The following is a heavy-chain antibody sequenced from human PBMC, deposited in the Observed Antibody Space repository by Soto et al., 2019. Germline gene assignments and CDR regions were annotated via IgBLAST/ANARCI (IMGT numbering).Heavy chain of an antibody. CDR2: IKQDGSEK. J-gene: IGHJ4*02. Sequence: EVQLVESGGGLVQPGGSLRLSCAASGFTFSSYWMSWVRQAPGKGLEWVANIKQDGSEKYYVGSVKGRFTISRDNAKNSLYLQMNSLRAEDTAVYYCARRHYDSSGYLPHFDYWGQGTLVTVSS. CDR3: ARRHYDSSGYLPHFDY. CDR1: GFTFSSYW. V-gene: IGHV3-7*01. D-gene: IGHD3-22*01.